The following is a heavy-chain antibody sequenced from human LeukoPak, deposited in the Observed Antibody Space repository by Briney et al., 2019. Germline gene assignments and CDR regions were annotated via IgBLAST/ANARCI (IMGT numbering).Heavy chain of an antibody. CDR2: IYHCGST. Sequence: SEPLSLTCTVSGYSISSGYYWGWIRQPPGKGLEWIGSIYHCGSTYCDPSLKSRVTIAVDTSKNQFSLKLSSVTAADTAVYYCARAGGYDLVIYHYYYYMDVWGKGTTVTVSS. D-gene: IGHD5-12*01. J-gene: IGHJ6*03. CDR3: ARAGGYDLVIYHYYYYMDV. V-gene: IGHV4-38-2*02. CDR1: GYSISSGYY.